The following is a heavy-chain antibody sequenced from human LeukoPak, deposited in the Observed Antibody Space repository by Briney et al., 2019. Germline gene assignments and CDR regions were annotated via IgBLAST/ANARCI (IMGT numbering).Heavy chain of an antibody. Sequence: GSLRLSCAASGFTFSGFSMSWVRQSPTKGLEWVANIKQDGSERYYVDSVKGRFTISRDNAKNSLSLQMNNLRVEVTAVYYCARAGSHWHYVYWGQGTVVTVSS. J-gene: IGHJ4*02. CDR3: ARAGSHWHYVY. CDR1: GFTFSGFS. V-gene: IGHV3-7*01. CDR2: IKQDGSER. D-gene: IGHD3-10*01.